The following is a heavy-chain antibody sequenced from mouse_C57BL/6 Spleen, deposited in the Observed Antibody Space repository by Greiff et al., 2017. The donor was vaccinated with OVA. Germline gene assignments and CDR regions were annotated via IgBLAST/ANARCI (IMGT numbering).Heavy chain of an antibody. D-gene: IGHD4-1*02. CDR2: IYPRDGST. V-gene: IGHV1-78*01. CDR3: ARSSTGTGRYAMDY. Sequence: VQLQQSDAELVKPGASVKISCTVSGYTFTDHTIHWMKQRPEQGLEWIGYIYPRDGSTKYNEKFKGKATLTADKSSSKAYMQHNSLTSEDSEVDFCARSSTGTGRYAMDYWGQGTSVTVSS. J-gene: IGHJ4*01. CDR1: GYTFTDHT.